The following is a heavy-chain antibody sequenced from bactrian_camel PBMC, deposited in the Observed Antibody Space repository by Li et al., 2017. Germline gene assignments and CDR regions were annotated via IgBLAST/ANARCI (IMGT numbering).Heavy chain of an antibody. V-gene: IGHV3S1*01. CDR1: GSIYGTLC. CDR2: ISTSSGST. Sequence: QLVEFGGGSVQAGGSLRLSCASSGSIYGTLCMGWVRQAPGKEREGVATISTSSGSTLYADSVKGRFTISQDKAKKTLYLQKNRLKPEDSAMYYCAAGRDTDNYCYWSYTGQGTQVTVS. D-gene: IGHD1*01. J-gene: IGHJ4*01.